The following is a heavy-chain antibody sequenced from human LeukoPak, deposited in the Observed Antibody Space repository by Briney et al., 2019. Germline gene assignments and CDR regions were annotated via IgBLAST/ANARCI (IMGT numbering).Heavy chain of an antibody. J-gene: IGHJ4*02. CDR1: GFTFSDYY. CDR3: ARLGGYSDGPLSFFDY. D-gene: IGHD5-18*01. CDR2: ISSSGSTI. Sequence: GGSLRLSCAASGFTFSDYYMSWIRQAPGKGLEWVSYISSSGSTIYYADSVKGRFTISRDNAKNSLYLQMNSLRAENTAVYYCARLGGYSDGPLSFFDYWGQGTLVTVSS. V-gene: IGHV3-11*04.